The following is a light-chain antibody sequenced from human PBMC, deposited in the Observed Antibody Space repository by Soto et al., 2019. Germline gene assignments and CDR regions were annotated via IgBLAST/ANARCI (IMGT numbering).Light chain of an antibody. CDR2: DAS. V-gene: IGKV3-11*01. CDR1: QSVSSY. CDR3: QQRSNWPTIT. J-gene: IGKJ5*01. Sequence: EILLTQSPATLSLSPGERATLSWRASQSVSSYLAWYQQKPGQAPRLLIYDASNRATGIPARFSGSGSATDFTLPISSLETEDFAVYYCQQRSNWPTITFGQGTRLEIK.